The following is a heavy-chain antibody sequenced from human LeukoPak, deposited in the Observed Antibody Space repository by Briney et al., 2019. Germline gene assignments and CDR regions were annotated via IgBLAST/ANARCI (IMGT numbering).Heavy chain of an antibody. Sequence: GGSLRLSCACSVFTFSSFGMHWVRQAPGKGLEWVAVISYDGSDKYYADSVKGRFTISRDNSKNTLYLQTSSLRTEDTGVYYCAKDGGSGSYTQIDNWGQGTLVTVSS. CDR3: AKDGGSGSYTQIDN. D-gene: IGHD1-26*01. CDR1: VFTFSSFG. J-gene: IGHJ4*02. V-gene: IGHV3-30*18. CDR2: ISYDGSDK.